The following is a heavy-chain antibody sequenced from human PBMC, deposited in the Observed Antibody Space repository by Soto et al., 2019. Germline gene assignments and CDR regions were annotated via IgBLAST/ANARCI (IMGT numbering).Heavy chain of an antibody. CDR3: ARDLGAAAGVYFDL. D-gene: IGHD6-13*01. J-gene: IGHJ2*01. V-gene: IGHV1-18*04. CDR1: VYAFTSYG. CDR2: ISAYNGNT. Sequence: XSLKVSCKASVYAFTSYGISWVRQATGQGLEWMGWISAYNGNTNYAQKLQGRVTMTTDTSTSTAYMELRSLRSDDTAVYYCARDLGAAAGVYFDLWGRGTLVTVSS.